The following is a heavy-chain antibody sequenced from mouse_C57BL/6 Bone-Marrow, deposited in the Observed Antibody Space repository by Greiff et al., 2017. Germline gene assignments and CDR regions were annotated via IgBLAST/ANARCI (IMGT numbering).Heavy chain of an antibody. CDR1: GFTFSNYW. Sequence: EVQVVESGGGLVQPGGSMKLSCVASGFTFSNYWMNWVRQSPEKGLEWVAQIRLKSDNYATHYAESVKGRFTISRDDSKSSVYLQMNNLRAEDTGIYYCSFTTDYAMDYWGQGTSVTVSS. D-gene: IGHD2-12*01. J-gene: IGHJ4*01. V-gene: IGHV6-3*01. CDR3: SFTTDYAMDY. CDR2: IRLKSDNYAT.